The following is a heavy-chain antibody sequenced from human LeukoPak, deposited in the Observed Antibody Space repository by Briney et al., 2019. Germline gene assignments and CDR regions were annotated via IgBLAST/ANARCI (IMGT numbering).Heavy chain of an antibody. D-gene: IGHD4-23*01. CDR2: IDYSGST. Sequence: SETLSLTCTVSGDSISTYYWSWIRQPPGKRLEWIGYIDYSGSTAYNPSLNGRVAVSLDASKNQFSLKLRSVTAADTAVYYCARLNGGNWGPGILVTVSS. CDR1: GDSISTYY. CDR3: ARLNGGN. V-gene: IGHV4-59*08. J-gene: IGHJ4*02.